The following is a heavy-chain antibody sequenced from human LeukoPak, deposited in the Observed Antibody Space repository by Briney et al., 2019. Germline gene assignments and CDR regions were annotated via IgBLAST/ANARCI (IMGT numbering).Heavy chain of an antibody. V-gene: IGHV4-59*11. CDR2: VYYSGST. CDR3: ARDSRSSLDP. CDR1: GGSISSHY. Sequence: SETLSLTCTVSGGSISSHYWSWIRQPPGKGLEWIGYVYYSGSTNYNPSLKSRVTISVDTSKNQFSLKLSSVTAADTAVYYCARDSRSSLDPWGQGTLVTVSS. J-gene: IGHJ5*02.